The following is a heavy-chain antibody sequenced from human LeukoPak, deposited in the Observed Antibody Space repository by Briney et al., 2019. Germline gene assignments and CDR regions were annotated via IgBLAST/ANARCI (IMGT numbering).Heavy chain of an antibody. CDR1: GGSFSGYY. CDR2: INHSGST. CDR3: ARGKILLWFGELSLFDY. J-gene: IGHJ4*02. V-gene: IGHV4-34*01. Sequence: SETLSLTCAVYGGSFSGYYWSWIRQPPGKGLEWIGEINHSGSTNYNPSLKSRVTISVDTSKNQFSLKLSSVTAADTAVYYCARGKILLWFGELSLFDYWGQGTLVTVSS. D-gene: IGHD3-10*01.